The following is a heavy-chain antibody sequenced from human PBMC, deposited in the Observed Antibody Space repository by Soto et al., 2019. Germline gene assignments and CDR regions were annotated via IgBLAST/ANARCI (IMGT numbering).Heavy chain of an antibody. CDR3: ARQIYHDSSAWD. CDR2: ISSSGTT. D-gene: IGHD3-22*01. V-gene: IGHV3-48*02. Sequence: EVQLVESGGGLVQPGGSLRLSCAASGFTFSNSPMNWVRQAPGKGLEWVSDISSSGTTYYAHFVKGRFTISRDNARNSLFLQMGSLKDEDAAVYYCARQIYHDSSAWDWGQGTLVTVSS. CDR1: GFTFSNSP. J-gene: IGHJ4*02.